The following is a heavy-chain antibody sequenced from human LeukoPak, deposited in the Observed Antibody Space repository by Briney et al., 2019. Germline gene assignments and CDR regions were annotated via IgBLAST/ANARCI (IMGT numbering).Heavy chain of an antibody. CDR2: INPNSGGT. CDR1: GYTFTDYY. V-gene: IGHV1-2*02. J-gene: IGHJ4*02. D-gene: IGHD5-24*01. Sequence: ASVKVSCKASGYTFTDYYLHWVRQAPGQGLEWTGWINPNSGGTNYAQTFQGRVTMTRDTSITTAYLELSRLRSDDTAVYYCARIGYTHYFDYWGQGTLVTVSS. CDR3: ARIGYTHYFDY.